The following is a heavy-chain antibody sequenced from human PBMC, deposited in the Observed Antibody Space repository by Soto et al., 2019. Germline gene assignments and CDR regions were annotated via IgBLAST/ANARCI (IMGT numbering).Heavy chain of an antibody. Sequence: QVQLVQSGAEVKKPGSSVKVSCKASGGTFSSYAISWVRQAPGQGLEWMGGIFPIFGTANYAQKFQGRVTITADESTSTDYMELSSLRSEDTAVYYCEFSNYYDSSGANPKSNWFDPWGQGTLVTVSS. CDR3: EFSNYYDSSGANPKSNWFDP. J-gene: IGHJ5*02. CDR1: GGTFSSYA. D-gene: IGHD3-22*01. V-gene: IGHV1-69*01. CDR2: IFPIFGTA.